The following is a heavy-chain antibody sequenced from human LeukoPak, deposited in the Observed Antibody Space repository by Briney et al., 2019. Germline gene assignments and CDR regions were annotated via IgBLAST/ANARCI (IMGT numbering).Heavy chain of an antibody. Sequence: PGGSLRLSCAASGFTFSSYSMNWVRQAPGKGLEWVSSISSSSSYIYYADSVKGRFTISRDNAKNSLYLQMNSLRAEDTDVYYCARGRYCSSTSCPEDYWGQGTLVTVSS. CDR2: ISSSSSYI. J-gene: IGHJ4*02. CDR1: GFTFSSYS. V-gene: IGHV3-21*01. D-gene: IGHD2-2*01. CDR3: ARGRYCSSTSCPEDY.